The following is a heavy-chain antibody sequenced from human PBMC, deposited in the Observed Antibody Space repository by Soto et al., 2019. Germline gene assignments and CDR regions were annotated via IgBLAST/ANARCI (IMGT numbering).Heavy chain of an antibody. V-gene: IGHV3-23*01. CDR2: LSGSGYST. CDR1: GFTFTNYA. D-gene: IGHD3-3*01. CDR3: AKMDFGTVDY. Sequence: EVQLLESGGGLVQPGGSLRFSCAASGFTFTNYAMSWVRQAPGKGLEWLSALSGSGYSTYYADSVRGRFTISRDNSKNTLYLQMHSLRAEDTAVYYSAKMDFGTVDYWGQGTLVTVSS. J-gene: IGHJ4*02.